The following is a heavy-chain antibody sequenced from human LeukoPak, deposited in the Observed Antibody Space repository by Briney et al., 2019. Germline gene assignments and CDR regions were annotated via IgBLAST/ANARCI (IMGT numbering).Heavy chain of an antibody. D-gene: IGHD5-24*01. Sequence: GGSLRLSCAASRLTVSSTYMSWVRQAPGKGLEWVSLIYSSGSTYYAASVKGRFSSCRDNSKNTLFLLMNSLTAEETAMYYCARTFLSGDGYKGGYSDYWGQGTLVTVSS. CDR3: ARTFLSGDGYKGGYSDY. J-gene: IGHJ4*02. V-gene: IGHV3-53*01. CDR2: IYSSGST. CDR1: RLTVSSTY.